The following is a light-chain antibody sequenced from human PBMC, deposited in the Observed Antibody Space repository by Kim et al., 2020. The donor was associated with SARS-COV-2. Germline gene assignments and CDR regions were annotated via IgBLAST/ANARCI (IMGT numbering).Light chain of an antibody. Sequence: QSDTISVTATSSDVGNYNSGSSYQQHPGKAPKLMIYEVTKRPSGVPDRFSGSKSGNTASLTVSGLQAEDEAEYYCSSYAGSNNYVSGTGTKVTVL. J-gene: IGLJ1*01. CDR3: SSYAGSNNYV. CDR2: EVT. V-gene: IGLV2-8*01. CDR1: SSDVGNYNS.